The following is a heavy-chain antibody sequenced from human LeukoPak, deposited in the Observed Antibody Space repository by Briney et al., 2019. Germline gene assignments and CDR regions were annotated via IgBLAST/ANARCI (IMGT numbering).Heavy chain of an antibody. V-gene: IGHV4-4*07. Sequence: SETLSLTCTVSGGSINSFYWTWIRQPAGKGLEWIGRIYTSGSTNYNPSLKSRVTMSVDTSKNQFSLKLSSVTAADTAVYYCARDVMGVPLIRAFDIWGQGTMATVSS. CDR2: IYTSGST. CDR1: GGSINSFY. J-gene: IGHJ3*02. CDR3: ARDVMGVPLIRAFDI. D-gene: IGHD2-8*01.